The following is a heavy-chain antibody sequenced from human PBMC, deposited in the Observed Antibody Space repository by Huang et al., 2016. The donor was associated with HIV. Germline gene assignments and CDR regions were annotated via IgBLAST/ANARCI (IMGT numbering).Heavy chain of an antibody. Sequence: EGQLLESGGGLTQPGGSRRLSCVVSEITFSNFAMSWVRQAPRKGLDWVATITGSGFTTYYADSVEGRFTVSRDNSKNTVNVQMDNLRVDDTAIYFCAKGRGSNWRSPSGLFDLWGRGTLVSVSS. V-gene: IGHV3-23*01. D-gene: IGHD3-16*01. CDR2: ITGSGFTT. J-gene: IGHJ2*01. CDR1: EITFSNFA. CDR3: AKGRGSNWRSPSGLFDL.